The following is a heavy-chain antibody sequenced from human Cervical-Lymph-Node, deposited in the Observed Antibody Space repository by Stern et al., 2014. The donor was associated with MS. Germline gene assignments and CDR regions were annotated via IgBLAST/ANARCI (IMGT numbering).Heavy chain of an antibody. J-gene: IGHJ4*02. D-gene: IGHD4-17*01. Sequence: ESGPTLVNPTQTLTLTCNCSGFSLSTSGVGVGWIRQPPGKALVWLDILFCEEAKGYQPSLKSRLIITNDNSKNREALTMTNVYPVDTATYYWAHGNIMTAATIFDYGGQGTLVTVSS. CDR1: GFSLSTSGVG. CDR2: LFCEEAK. CDR3: AHGNIMTAATIFDY. V-gene: IGHV2-5*02.